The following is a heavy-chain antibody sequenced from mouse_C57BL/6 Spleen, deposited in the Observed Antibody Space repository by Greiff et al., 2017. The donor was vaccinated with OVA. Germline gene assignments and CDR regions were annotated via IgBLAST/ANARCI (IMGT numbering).Heavy chain of an antibody. D-gene: IGHD3-3*01. Sequence: VQLKESGPGLVKPSQSLSLTCSVTGYSITSGYYWNWIRQFPGNKLEWMGYISYDGSNNYNPSLKNRISITRDTSKNQFFLKLNSVTTEDTATYYCARRLGQEAMDYWGQGTSVTVSS. J-gene: IGHJ4*01. CDR2: ISYDGSN. CDR3: ARRLGQEAMDY. V-gene: IGHV3-6*01. CDR1: GYSITSGYY.